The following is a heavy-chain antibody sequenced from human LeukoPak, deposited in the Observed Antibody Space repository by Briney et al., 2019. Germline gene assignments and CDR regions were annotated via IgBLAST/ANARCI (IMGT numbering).Heavy chain of an antibody. D-gene: IGHD2-2*01. CDR2: IYYSWGT. CDR1: GGSISSSSYY. Sequence: SETLSLTCTVSGGSISSSSYYWGWIRQPPGKGLEWIGSIYYSWGTYYNPSLKSRVTISVDTSKNQFSLKLSSVTAADTAVYYCARGIVVVPAATSFDYWGQGTLVTVSS. J-gene: IGHJ4*02. CDR3: ARGIVVVPAATSFDY. V-gene: IGHV4-39*01.